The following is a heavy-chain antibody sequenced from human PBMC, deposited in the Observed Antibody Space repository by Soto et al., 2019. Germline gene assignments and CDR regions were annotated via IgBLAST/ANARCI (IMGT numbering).Heavy chain of an antibody. J-gene: IGHJ4*02. D-gene: IGHD3-9*01. CDR1: GNTVPNYA. CDR2: INGSDGNT. Sequence: ASVKVSCKASGNTVPNYAIHWVRQAPGQRLEWMGRINGSDGNTSYAEKFQGRVTMTRDTSASTVYMELSSLRSEDTAVYYCARVYDILTGYFYFDYWGQGTLVTVSS. V-gene: IGHV1-3*01. CDR3: ARVYDILTGYFYFDY.